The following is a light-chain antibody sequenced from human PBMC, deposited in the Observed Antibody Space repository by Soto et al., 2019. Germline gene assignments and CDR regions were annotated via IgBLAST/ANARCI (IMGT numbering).Light chain of an antibody. CDR2: AAS. CDR3: QQSYTTPRT. Sequence: DIQMTQSPSSLSASVGDRVSVTCRASQSISTFLNWYQQRPGEAPKLLIYAASSLQGGVPSRFSGSGSGADFTITIGSLQPEDFATYYCQQSYTTPRTFGQGTKVDIK. V-gene: IGKV1-39*01. J-gene: IGKJ1*01. CDR1: QSISTF.